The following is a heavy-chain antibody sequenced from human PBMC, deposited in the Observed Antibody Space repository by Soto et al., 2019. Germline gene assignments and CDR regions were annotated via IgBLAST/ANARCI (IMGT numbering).Heavy chain of an antibody. Sequence: EVQLVESGGGLVQPGRSLRLSCAASGFTFDDYAMHWVRQAPGKGLVWVSGISWDSGSIGYADSVKGRFTISRDNAKNSLYLQMNSLRAEDTALYYCARGVSGYDRDAFDIWGQGTMVTFSS. CDR1: GFTFDDYA. CDR2: ISWDSGSI. D-gene: IGHD5-12*01. V-gene: IGHV3-9*01. J-gene: IGHJ3*02. CDR3: ARGVSGYDRDAFDI.